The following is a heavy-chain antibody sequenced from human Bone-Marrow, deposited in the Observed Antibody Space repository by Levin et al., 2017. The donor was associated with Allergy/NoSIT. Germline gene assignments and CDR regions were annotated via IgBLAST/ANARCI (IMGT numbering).Heavy chain of an antibody. Sequence: NPSETLSLTCAVYGESFTGYYWSWIRQPPGKGLEWIGEVSHSGSTNYNPSLKSRVTISVDTSKNQFALKLSPVTAADTAVYYCARFRVVQRNNYYDYVWGRGHYFDYWGQGTLVTVSS. V-gene: IGHV4-34*01. J-gene: IGHJ4*02. CDR2: VSHSGST. D-gene: IGHD3-16*01. CDR1: GESFTGYY. CDR3: ARFRVVQRNNYYDYVWGRGHYFDY.